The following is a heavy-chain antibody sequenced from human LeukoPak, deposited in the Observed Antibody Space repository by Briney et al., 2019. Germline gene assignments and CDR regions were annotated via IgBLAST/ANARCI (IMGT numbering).Heavy chain of an antibody. Sequence: SETLSLTCNVSGGSMSSYYWNWIRQPPGKELEWIGYIYYSGNTNHNPSLQSRVPISVDTSKNHFSLKLSSVTAADTAVYYCARGRSGFGGNSDSWGQGTLVTVSS. CDR3: ARGRSGFGGNSDS. J-gene: IGHJ4*02. V-gene: IGHV4-59*01. CDR1: GGSMSSYY. D-gene: IGHD4-23*01. CDR2: IYYSGNT.